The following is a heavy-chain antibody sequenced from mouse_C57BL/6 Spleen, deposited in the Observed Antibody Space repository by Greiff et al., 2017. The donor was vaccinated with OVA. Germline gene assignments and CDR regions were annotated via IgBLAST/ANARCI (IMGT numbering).Heavy chain of an antibody. V-gene: IGHV5-17*01. D-gene: IGHD2-5*01. Sequence: DVHLVESGGGLVKPGGSLKLSCAASGFTFSDYGMHWVRQAPEKGLEWVAYISSGSSTIYYADTVKGRFTISRDNAKNTLFLQMTSLRSEDTAMYYCARDSNYDWYFDVWGTGTTVTVSS. J-gene: IGHJ1*03. CDR1: GFTFSDYG. CDR2: ISSGSSTI. CDR3: ARDSNYDWYFDV.